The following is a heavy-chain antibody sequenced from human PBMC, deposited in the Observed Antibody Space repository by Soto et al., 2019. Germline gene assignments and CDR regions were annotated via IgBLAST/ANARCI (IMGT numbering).Heavy chain of an antibody. V-gene: IGHV5-51*01. CDR2: IYPGDSDT. CDR3: ARHSLATQPGDY. J-gene: IGHJ4*02. D-gene: IGHD5-12*01. Sequence: PGESLKISCKASGYSFSTYWIAWVRQRPGKGLDWMGIIYPGDSDTRYSPSFQGQVTISVDNSIDTAYLEWTTLRAPDSAMYCCARHSLATQPGDYWGQGTRVTVSS. CDR1: GYSFSTYW.